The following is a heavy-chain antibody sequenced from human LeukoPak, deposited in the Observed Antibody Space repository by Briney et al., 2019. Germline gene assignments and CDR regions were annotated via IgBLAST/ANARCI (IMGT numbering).Heavy chain of an antibody. D-gene: IGHD2-15*01. J-gene: IGHJ5*02. Sequence: PSETLSLTCTVSGGSISSYYWSWIRQPPGKGLEWIGYIYYSGSTNYNPSLKSRVTISVDTSKNQFSLKLSSVTAADTAVYYCARDPGDIVADSWFDPWGQGTLVTVSS. V-gene: IGHV4-59*01. CDR3: ARDPGDIVADSWFDP. CDR2: IYYSGST. CDR1: GGSISSYY.